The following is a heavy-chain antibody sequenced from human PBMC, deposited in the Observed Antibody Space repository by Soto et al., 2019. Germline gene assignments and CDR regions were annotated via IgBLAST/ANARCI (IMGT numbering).Heavy chain of an antibody. Sequence: SETLSLTCAVYSGSFSGHYWNWIRQPPGKGLEWIGEINQSGSTNYNPSLKSRVTISLETSKNQFSLKLTSVTAADTAIYFCARLVYDTRLNYMYFDFWGQGALVTVSS. CDR1: SGSFSGHY. CDR2: INQSGST. D-gene: IGHD3-10*01. J-gene: IGHJ4*02. CDR3: ARLVYDTRLNYMYFDF. V-gene: IGHV4-34*01.